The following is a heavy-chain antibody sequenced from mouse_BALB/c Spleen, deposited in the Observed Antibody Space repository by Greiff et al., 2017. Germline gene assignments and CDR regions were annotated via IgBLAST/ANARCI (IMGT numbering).Heavy chain of an antibody. D-gene: IGHD1-1*01. Sequence: VQLQESGPGLVAPSQSLSITCTVSGFSLTSYGVHWVRQPPGKGLEWLGVIGAGGSTNYNSALMSRLSISKDNSKSQVFLKMNSLHTDDTAMYYCARYYYGDAMDYWGQGTSVTVSS. J-gene: IGHJ4*01. CDR1: GFSLTSYG. CDR3: ARYYYGDAMDY. CDR2: IGAGGST. V-gene: IGHV2-9*02.